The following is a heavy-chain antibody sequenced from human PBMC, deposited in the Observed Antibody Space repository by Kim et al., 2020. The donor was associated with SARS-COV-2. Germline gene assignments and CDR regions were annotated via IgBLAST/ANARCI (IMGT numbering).Heavy chain of an antibody. CDR3: ARHDYGAYGPFDY. J-gene: IGHJ4*02. D-gene: IGHD4-17*01. Sequence: YNPSLENRVSISIDTSKDQFSLKLNSVTAADTAVYYCARHDYGAYGPFDYWGQGRLVTV. V-gene: IGHV4-39*07.